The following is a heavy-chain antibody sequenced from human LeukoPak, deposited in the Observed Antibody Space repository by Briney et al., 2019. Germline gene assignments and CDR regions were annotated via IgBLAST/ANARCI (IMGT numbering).Heavy chain of an antibody. CDR1: GFIFSSYA. CDR2: IRYDGSNK. J-gene: IGHJ4*02. CDR3: AKDSPIDY. V-gene: IGHV3-30*02. Sequence: GGSLRLSCAASGFIFSSYAMHWVRPAPGKGLEWVAFIRYDGSNKYYADSVKGRFSISRDNSKNTLFLQMNSLRAEDTAVYYCAKDSPIDYWGQGTLVTVSS.